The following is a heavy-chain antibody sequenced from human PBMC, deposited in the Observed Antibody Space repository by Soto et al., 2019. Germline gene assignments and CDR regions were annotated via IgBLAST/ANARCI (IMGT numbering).Heavy chain of an antibody. Sequence: LSLTCTVSGGSVSSGSYYWSWVRQPPGKGLEWIGYIYYSGSTNYNPSLKSRVTISVDTSKNQFSLKLSSVTAADTAVYYCARDGWIRDYYYYYGMDVWGQGTKVTVYS. V-gene: IGHV4-61*01. CDR1: GGSVSSGSYY. CDR3: ARDGWIRDYYYYYGMDV. CDR2: IYYSGST. J-gene: IGHJ6*02. D-gene: IGHD5-12*01.